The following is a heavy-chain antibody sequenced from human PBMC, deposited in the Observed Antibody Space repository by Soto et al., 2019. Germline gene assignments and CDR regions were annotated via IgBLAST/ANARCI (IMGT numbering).Heavy chain of an antibody. CDR2: ISYDGGLQ. D-gene: IGHD5-12*01. CDR3: VPDRGYGHASAPSS. J-gene: IGHJ5*02. V-gene: IGHV3-30*03. Sequence: QAHLVESGGGVVQPGRSLRLSCAASGFTFTSYGMHWVRQAPGTRLEWVAVISYDGGLQHYADSVKGRFTISRDNSKNMVLLQMTSLRAQDTAVYYCVPDRGYGHASAPSSWGQGTLVSVSS. CDR1: GFTFTSYG.